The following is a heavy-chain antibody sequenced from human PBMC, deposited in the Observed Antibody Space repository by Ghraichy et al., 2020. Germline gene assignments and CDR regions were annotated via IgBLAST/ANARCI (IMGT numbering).Heavy chain of an antibody. V-gene: IGHV3-23*01. CDR2: ISGRGGSA. CDR3: AKGGYSSGHDY. Sequence: GESLNISCAASGFTFSSYAMSWVRQAPGKGLEWVSAISGRGGSAYYGDSVKGRFTVSRDNSKSMLYLQMSSLRADDTAVYYCAKGGYSSGHDYWGQGTLVTVSS. J-gene: IGHJ4*02. D-gene: IGHD6-19*01. CDR1: GFTFSSYA.